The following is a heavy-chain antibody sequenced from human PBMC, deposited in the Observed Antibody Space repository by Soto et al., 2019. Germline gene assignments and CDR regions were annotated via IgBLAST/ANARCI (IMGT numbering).Heavy chain of an antibody. CDR2: IYWDDDR. CDR3: AHIMITWGGVSALDAFDM. D-gene: IGHD3-16*01. Sequence: SGPTLVNPTQTLTLTCSFSGFSLSTSRVGVAWIRQPPGKALEWLAIIYWDDDRRYSPSLKTRLAITKDTSKNRVVLTMTNLDPGDTATYYCAHIMITWGGVSALDAFDMWGQGTMVTVSS. J-gene: IGHJ3*02. V-gene: IGHV2-5*02. CDR1: GFSLSTSRVG.